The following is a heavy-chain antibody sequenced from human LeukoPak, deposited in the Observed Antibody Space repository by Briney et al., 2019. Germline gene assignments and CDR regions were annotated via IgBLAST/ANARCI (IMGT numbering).Heavy chain of an antibody. D-gene: IGHD6-13*01. CDR1: EYTFTGYY. CDR3: ARSPYSSWYGTGDY. CDR2: INPNSGGT. J-gene: IGHJ4*02. Sequence: GASVKVSCKASEYTFTGYYMHWVRQAPGQGLEWMGWINPNSGGTNYAQKFQGRVTMTRDTSISTAYMELSRLRSDDTAVYYCARSPYSSWYGTGDYWGQGTLVTVSS. V-gene: IGHV1-2*02.